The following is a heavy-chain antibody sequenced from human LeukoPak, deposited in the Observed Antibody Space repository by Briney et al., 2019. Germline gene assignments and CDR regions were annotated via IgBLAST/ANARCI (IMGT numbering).Heavy chain of an antibody. CDR1: GGSISSYY. Sequence: SETLSLTCTVSGGSISSYYWSWIRQPPGKGLEWIGYIYYSGSTNYNPSLKSRVTISVDTSKNQFSLKLSSVTAAATAVYYCARGQDIVVVPAGGDPYYYYGMDVWGQGTTVTVSS. CDR2: IYYSGST. V-gene: IGHV4-59*01. J-gene: IGHJ6*02. CDR3: ARGQDIVVVPAGGDPYYYYGMDV. D-gene: IGHD2-2*01.